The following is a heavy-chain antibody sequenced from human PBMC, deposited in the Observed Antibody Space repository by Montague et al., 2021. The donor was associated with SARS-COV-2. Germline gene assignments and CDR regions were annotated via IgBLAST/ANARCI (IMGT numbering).Heavy chain of an antibody. V-gene: IGHV4-59*01. CDR3: ARDQGHNRWIYDY. D-gene: IGHD1-14*01. CDR1: GGSISTSY. J-gene: IGHJ4*02. Sequence: SETLSLTCSVFGGSISTSYWSWIRQSPGKGLERIGYISYSGSTNYNPSLKSRVTISMDTSENQFSLKLTSVTAADTAVYYCARDQGHNRWIYDYWGQGTLVTVSS. CDR2: ISYSGST.